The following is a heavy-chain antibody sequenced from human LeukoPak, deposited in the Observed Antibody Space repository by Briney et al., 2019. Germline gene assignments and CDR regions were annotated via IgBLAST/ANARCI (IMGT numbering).Heavy chain of an antibody. CDR1: GYTFTNYG. CDR3: PRGEGYCSAGSCASDP. D-gene: IGHD2-15*01. V-gene: IGHV7-4-1*01. Sequence: ASVTVSCKASGYTFTNYGINWVRQAPGQGLEWMGLITTNTENQTYPHGFTGRFVFYLDTSFRTAYLSIYRQTDEETAVCFFPRGEGYCSAGSCASDPWGQGTLVTASS. CDR2: ITTNTENQ. J-gene: IGHJ5*02.